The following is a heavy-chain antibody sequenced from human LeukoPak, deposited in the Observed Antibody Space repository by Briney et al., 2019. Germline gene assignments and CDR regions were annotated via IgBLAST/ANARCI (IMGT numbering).Heavy chain of an antibody. CDR1: GFTFSSYW. D-gene: IGHD5-18*01. Sequence: GGSLRLSCAASGFTFSSYWMSWVRQAPGKGLEWVANIKQDGSEKYYVDSVKGRFTISRDNAKNSLYMQMNSLRAEDTAVYYCARDRIQLWPGCNWFDPWGQGTLVTVSS. J-gene: IGHJ5*02. CDR3: ARDRIQLWPGCNWFDP. CDR2: IKQDGSEK. V-gene: IGHV3-7*01.